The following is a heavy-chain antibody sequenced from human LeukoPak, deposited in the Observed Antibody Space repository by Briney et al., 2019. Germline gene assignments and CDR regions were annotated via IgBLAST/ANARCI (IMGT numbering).Heavy chain of an antibody. J-gene: IGHJ4*02. D-gene: IGHD6-13*01. CDR3: AKLGPPIAAAGSTRFEDY. Sequence: PGGSLRLSCTASGFTFSSYALSWVRQVPGKGLEWVLAISGSGGSTFYPDSVKGRHSISRDKSKNTVYLQMKSLRAEDTAVYYCAKLGPPIAAAGSTRFEDYWGQGTLVTVSS. V-gene: IGHV3-23*01. CDR1: GFTFSSYA. CDR2: ISGSGGST.